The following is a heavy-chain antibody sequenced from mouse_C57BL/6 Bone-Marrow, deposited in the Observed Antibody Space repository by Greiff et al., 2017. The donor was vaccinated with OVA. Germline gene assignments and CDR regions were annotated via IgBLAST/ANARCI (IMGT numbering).Heavy chain of an antibody. J-gene: IGHJ4*01. CDR1: GFTFSSYG. Sequence: EVMLVESGGDLVKPGGSLKLSCAASGFTFSSYGMSWVRQTPDKRLEWVATISSGGSYTYYPDSVKGRFTISRDNAKNTLYLQMSSLESEDTAMYYCARGGLGLYYYAMDYWGQGTSVTVSS. D-gene: IGHD4-1*01. CDR2: ISSGGSYT. V-gene: IGHV5-6*01. CDR3: ARGGLGLYYYAMDY.